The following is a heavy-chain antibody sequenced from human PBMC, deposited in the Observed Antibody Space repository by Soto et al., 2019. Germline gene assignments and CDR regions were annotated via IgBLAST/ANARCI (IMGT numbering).Heavy chain of an antibody. D-gene: IGHD3-9*01. CDR3: ARDGNYFDGTSWHDDFDI. Sequence: EVALVESGGGLVQPGGSLRLSCTASGFTFSTYWMTWVRQAPGKGLEWVANIKADESLTYYVDSVKGRFTISRDNAKNSRFMQKNSLRAEDAAVYYCARDGNYFDGTSWHDDFDIWGQGTMVTVSS. CDR1: GFTFSTYW. J-gene: IGHJ3*02. V-gene: IGHV3-7*04. CDR2: IKADESLT.